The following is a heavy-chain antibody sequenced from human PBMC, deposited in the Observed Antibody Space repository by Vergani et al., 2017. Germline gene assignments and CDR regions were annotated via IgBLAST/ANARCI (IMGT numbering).Heavy chain of an antibody. CDR2: ISSSSSYI. CDR3: AYSGPTYYYYYMDV. Sequence: VQLVESGGGVVQPGRSLRLSCAASGFTFSSYSMNWVRQAPGKGLEWVSSISSSSSYIYYADSVKGRFTISRDNAKNSLYLQMNSLRAEDTAVYYCAYSGPTYYYYYMDVWGKGTTVTVSS. CDR1: GFTFSSYS. V-gene: IGHV3-21*01. D-gene: IGHD2-21*01. J-gene: IGHJ6*03.